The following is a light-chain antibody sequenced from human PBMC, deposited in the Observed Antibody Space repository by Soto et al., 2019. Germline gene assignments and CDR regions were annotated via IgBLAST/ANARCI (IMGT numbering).Light chain of an antibody. CDR1: SSDVGGYNY. CDR3: SSYTSSTV. V-gene: IGLV2-14*01. J-gene: IGLJ1*01. CDR2: EVS. Sequence: QSVLTQPASVSGSPGQSITISCTGTSSDVGGYNYVSWYQQHPGKAPKLMIYEVSNRPSGVSNRFSGSKSGNTASLTISGLQAEDEADYYCSSYTSSTVFGTGTKLNVL.